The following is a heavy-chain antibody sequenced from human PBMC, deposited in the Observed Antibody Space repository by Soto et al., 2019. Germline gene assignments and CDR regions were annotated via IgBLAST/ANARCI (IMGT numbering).Heavy chain of an antibody. CDR3: ARDSPPPYHYDSSGPSASWVAFDI. CDR2: IYYSGST. D-gene: IGHD3-22*01. J-gene: IGHJ3*02. Sequence: PSETLSLTCTVSGGSISSYYWSWIRQPPGKGLEWIGYIYYSGSTNYNPSLKSRVTISVDTSKNQFSLKLSSVTAADTAVYYCARDSPPPYHYDSSGPSASWVAFDIWGQGTMVTVSS. V-gene: IGHV4-59*01. CDR1: GGSISSYY.